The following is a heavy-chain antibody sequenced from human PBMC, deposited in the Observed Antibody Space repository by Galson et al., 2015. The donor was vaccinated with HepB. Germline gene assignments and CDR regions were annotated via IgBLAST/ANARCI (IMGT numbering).Heavy chain of an antibody. V-gene: IGHV2-5*02. J-gene: IGHJ6*02. CDR3: AHRPPHMDV. CDR2: IYWDDDK. Sequence: PALVKPTQTLTLTRTFSGFSLSTSGVGVGWIRQPPGKALEWLALIYWDDDKRYSPSLKSRLTITKDTSKNQVVLTMTNMDPVDTATYYCAHRPPHMDVWGQGTTVTVSS. CDR1: GFSLSTSGVG.